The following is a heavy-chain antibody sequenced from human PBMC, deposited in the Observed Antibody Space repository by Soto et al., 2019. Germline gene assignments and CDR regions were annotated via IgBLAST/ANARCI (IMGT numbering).Heavy chain of an antibody. Sequence: GASLKVSCKASGYTFTSYGISWVRQAPGQGLEWMGWINPYNGNTNYAQKLQGRVTMTTDTSTSTAYMELRSLRSDDTAVYYCAREPVAGIWFDPWGQGTLVTAPQ. CDR2: INPYNGNT. D-gene: IGHD6-19*01. J-gene: IGHJ5*02. CDR1: GYTFTSYG. V-gene: IGHV1-18*01. CDR3: AREPVAGIWFDP.